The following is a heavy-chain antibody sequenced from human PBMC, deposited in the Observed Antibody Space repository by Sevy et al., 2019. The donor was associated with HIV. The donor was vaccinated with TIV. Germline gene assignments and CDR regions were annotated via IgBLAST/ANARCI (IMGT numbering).Heavy chain of an antibody. D-gene: IGHD3-22*01. CDR3: AGEVEDYYDSSDYPYYFDY. CDR2: IYYSGST. V-gene: IGHV4-59*01. Sequence: SETLSLTCTVSGASISNYYWNWIRQPPGKGLEWIGYIYYSGSTNYNPSLKSRITISVDTSKNHFSLKLSSVAAADKAVYYCAGEVEDYYDSSDYPYYFDYWGQGTLVTVSS. J-gene: IGHJ4*02. CDR1: GASISNYY.